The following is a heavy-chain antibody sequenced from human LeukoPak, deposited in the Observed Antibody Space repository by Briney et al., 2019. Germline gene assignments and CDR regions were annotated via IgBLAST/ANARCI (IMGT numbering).Heavy chain of an antibody. Sequence: PSETLSLTCTVSGGSISSYYWSCIRQPPGKGLEWIVYIYYSGSTNYNPSLKSRVTISVDTSKNQFSLKLSSVTAADTAVYYCARVVVAATRADYFAYWGQGTLVTVSS. CDR2: IYYSGST. CDR1: GGSISSYY. CDR3: ARVVVAATRADYFAY. J-gene: IGHJ4*02. D-gene: IGHD2-15*01. V-gene: IGHV4-59*01.